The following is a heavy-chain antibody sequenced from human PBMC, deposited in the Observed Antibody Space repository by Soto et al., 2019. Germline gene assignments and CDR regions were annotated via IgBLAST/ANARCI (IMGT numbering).Heavy chain of an antibody. CDR3: ARDDFGDLWRVFDL. V-gene: IGHV1-18*04. CDR2: ITDYNGNT. J-gene: IGHJ3*01. D-gene: IGHD4-17*01. CDR1: GYTFINYG. Sequence: GASVKVSCKASGYTFINYGISWVRQAPGQGLEWMGWITDYNGNTNYARKFQGRVTMTTDTSTSTAYMELRSLRSDDTAVYFCARDDFGDLWRVFDLSGQGTMVTV.